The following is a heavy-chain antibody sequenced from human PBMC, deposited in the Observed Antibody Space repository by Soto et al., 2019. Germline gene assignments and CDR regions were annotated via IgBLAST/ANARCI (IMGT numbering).Heavy chain of an antibody. D-gene: IGHD3-16*01. Sequence: SETLSLTCAVYGGFLSESYWTWIRQPPGKGLEWIGEINHVEGTNYNPSLKSRVTMSVDTSQNQFSLRLISVTAADTAMYLCVRIRYQLPSSVLWLDPWGQGTPVTVSS. J-gene: IGHJ5*02. CDR1: GGFLSESY. CDR3: VRIRYQLPSSVLWLDP. V-gene: IGHV4-34*01. CDR2: INHVEGT.